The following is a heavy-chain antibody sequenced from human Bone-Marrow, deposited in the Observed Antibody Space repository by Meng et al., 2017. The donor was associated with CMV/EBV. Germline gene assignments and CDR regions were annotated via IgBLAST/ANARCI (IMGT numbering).Heavy chain of an antibody. CDR1: GFTFSDYY. CDR3: ARDLGYCSSTSCFSFGMDV. V-gene: IGHV3-11*01. J-gene: IGHJ6*02. Sequence: GESLKISCAASGFTFSDYYMSWIRQAPGKGLEWVSYISSSGSTIYYADSVKGRFTISRDNAKNSLYLQMNSLRAEDTAVYYCARDLGYCSSTSCFSFGMDVWGQGTTVTVSS. CDR2: ISSSGSTI. D-gene: IGHD2-2*01.